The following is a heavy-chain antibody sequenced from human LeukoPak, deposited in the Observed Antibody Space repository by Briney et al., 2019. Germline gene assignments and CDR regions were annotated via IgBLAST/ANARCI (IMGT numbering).Heavy chain of an antibody. CDR1: GFTFSSYA. D-gene: IGHD2-2*01. Sequence: GGSLRLSCAASGFTFSSYAMSWVRQAPGKGLEWVSVISGSAGSTYYADSVKGRFTISRDNSKNTLYLQMNSLRAEDTAVYYCTRDWLVGNIVVVPADWGQGTLVTVSS. CDR2: ISGSAGST. V-gene: IGHV3-23*01. CDR3: TRDWLVGNIVVVPAD. J-gene: IGHJ4*02.